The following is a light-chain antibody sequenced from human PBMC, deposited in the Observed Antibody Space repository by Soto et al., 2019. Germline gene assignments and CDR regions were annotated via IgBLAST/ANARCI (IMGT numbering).Light chain of an antibody. V-gene: IGLV1-40*01. J-gene: IGLJ1*01. CDR2: GNS. Sequence: QSVLTQPPSVSGAPGQRVTISCTGSSSNIGAGYDVHWYQHLPGTAPKLLIYGNSNRPSGVPDRFSGSKSGTSASLAITGLQAEDEADYYCQSYDSSLSGSSYVFGTGTKLTVL. CDR1: SSNIGAGYD. CDR3: QSYDSSLSGSSYV.